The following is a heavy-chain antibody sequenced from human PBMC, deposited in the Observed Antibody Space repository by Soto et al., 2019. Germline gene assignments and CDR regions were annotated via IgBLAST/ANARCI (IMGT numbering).Heavy chain of an antibody. Sequence: PGGSLRLSCAASGFTFSSYSMNWVRQAPGKGLEWVSYISSSSSTIYYADSVKGRFTISRDNAKNSLYLQMNSLRAEDTAVYYCARDGYSLALDYWGQGTLVTVSS. V-gene: IGHV3-48*01. CDR2: ISSSSSTI. CDR3: ARDGYSLALDY. CDR1: GFTFSSYS. J-gene: IGHJ4*02. D-gene: IGHD5-18*01.